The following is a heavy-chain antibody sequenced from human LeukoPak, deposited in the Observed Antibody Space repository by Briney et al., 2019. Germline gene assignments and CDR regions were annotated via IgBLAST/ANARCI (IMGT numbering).Heavy chain of an antibody. V-gene: IGHV1-2*06. CDR3: ARDYCGGDCFPDY. J-gene: IGHJ4*02. CDR1: GYTFTGYY. CDR2: INPNSGDT. Sequence: ASVKVSCKASGYTFTGYYVHWVRQAPGQGLEWMGRINPNSGDTNYAQKFQGRVTMTRDTSISTAYMELSGLRSDDTAVYYCARDYCGGDCFPDYWGQGTLVTVPS. D-gene: IGHD2-21*02.